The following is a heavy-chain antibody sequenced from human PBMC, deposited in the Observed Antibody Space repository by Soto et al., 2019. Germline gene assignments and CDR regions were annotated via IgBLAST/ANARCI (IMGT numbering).Heavy chain of an antibody. V-gene: IGHV4-59*08. CDR3: ARQRHWGDAFDI. CDR2: IYYSGST. CDR1: GGSISSYY. J-gene: IGHJ3*02. D-gene: IGHD7-27*01. Sequence: SETLFLTCTVSGGSISSYYWSWIRQPPGKGLEWIGYIYYSGSTNYNPSLKSRVTISVDTSKNQFSRKLSTVTAADTAVYYCARQRHWGDAFDIWGQGTMVTVSS.